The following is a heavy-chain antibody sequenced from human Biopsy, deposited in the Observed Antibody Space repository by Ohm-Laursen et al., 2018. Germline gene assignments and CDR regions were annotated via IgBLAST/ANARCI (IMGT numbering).Heavy chain of an antibody. Sequence: GTLSLTCTVSGGSISSDYWSWIRQTPGKGLEWIGYIYNSGSTNYNPSLKSRVTISVAVDTSKSQLSLRLSSVTAADTAMYYCARGEAGVYDALDIWGQGTMVIVSS. CDR2: IYNSGST. V-gene: IGHV4-59*01. D-gene: IGHD5/OR15-5a*01. CDR1: GGSISSDY. CDR3: ARGEAGVYDALDI. J-gene: IGHJ3*02.